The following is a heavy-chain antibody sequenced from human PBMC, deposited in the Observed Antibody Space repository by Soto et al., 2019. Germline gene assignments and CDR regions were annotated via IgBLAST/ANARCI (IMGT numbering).Heavy chain of an antibody. J-gene: IGHJ3*01. CDR2: ISYSGAT. CDR1: GGSVSGDKNY. Sequence: QVQLQESGPGLVKPSETLSLTCSVSGGSVSGDKNYWSWIRQSPGKGLEWIGFISYSGATIYNPSLKSRLTISVDRSKNQFSLRLCSVTASDTALYYCAISPRFAFDFWGQGTTVIVSS. D-gene: IGHD3-16*01. V-gene: IGHV4-61*01. CDR3: AISPRFAFDF.